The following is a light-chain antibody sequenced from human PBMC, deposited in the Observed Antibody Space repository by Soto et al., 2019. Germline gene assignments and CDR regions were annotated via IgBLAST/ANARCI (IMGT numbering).Light chain of an antibody. V-gene: IGKV1-27*01. Sequence: DIQMTQSPSSLSASVGDRVTITCRASQGISNNLAWYQQKPGKVPKLLIYTVSTLRPGVPSRFSGSGSGTDFTLTISSLQPEDVATYYCQKYNSAPWTFGQGTKVEIK. CDR2: TVS. J-gene: IGKJ1*01. CDR1: QGISNN. CDR3: QKYNSAPWT.